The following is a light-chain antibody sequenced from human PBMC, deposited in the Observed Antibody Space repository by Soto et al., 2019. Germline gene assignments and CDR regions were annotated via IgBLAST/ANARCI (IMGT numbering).Light chain of an antibody. CDR2: GAS. CDR3: QQYNNWPPYT. Sequence: EIVMTQSPAPLSVSPGESDTLSCRASQSVSSNLAWYQQKPGQAPRLLIYGASTRATGISARFSGSGSGTEFTLNISSLQSEDFAVYYCQQYNNWPPYTIGQGTKREIK. J-gene: IGKJ2*01. V-gene: IGKV3-15*01. CDR1: QSVSSN.